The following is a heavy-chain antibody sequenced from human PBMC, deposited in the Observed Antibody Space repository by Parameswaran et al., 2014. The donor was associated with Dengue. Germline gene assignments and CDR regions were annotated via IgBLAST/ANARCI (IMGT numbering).Heavy chain of an antibody. J-gene: IGHJ4*02. CDR3: TTIYWNDDY. V-gene: IGHV3-15*01. D-gene: IGHD1-1*01. Sequence: VRQAPGKELEWVGRIRSKSDGGTTDYTAPVNGRFTISRDDSENTAYLQMNSLKTEDTGVYYCTTIYWNDDYWGQGTLVTVSS. CDR2: IRSKSDGGTT.